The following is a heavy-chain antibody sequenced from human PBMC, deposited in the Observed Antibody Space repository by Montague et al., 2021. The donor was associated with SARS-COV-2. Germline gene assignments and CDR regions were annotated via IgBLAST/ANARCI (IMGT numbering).Heavy chain of an antibody. CDR2: MYSSGTT. Sequence: SETLSLTCSLSGGSISSTSFFWAWIRQPPGKGLEWVGSMYSSGTTYYNPSLKSRVTISGDTSRNQLSVRLSSVTAADTAVYYCARSISGWFIYWGQGTLVTVSS. CDR3: ARSISGWFIY. D-gene: IGHD6-19*01. J-gene: IGHJ4*02. V-gene: IGHV4-39*01. CDR1: GGSISSTSFF.